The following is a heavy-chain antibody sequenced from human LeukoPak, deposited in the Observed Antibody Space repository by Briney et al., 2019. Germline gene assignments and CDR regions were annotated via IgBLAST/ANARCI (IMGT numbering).Heavy chain of an antibody. V-gene: IGHV5-51*01. J-gene: IGHJ4*02. CDR1: GYSFTRFW. D-gene: IGHD4-17*01. Sequence: GESLKISCKGSGYSFTRFWIGWVRQMPGKGLEWMGIINPLDSDTRYSPSFQGQVTFSADKSITTAYLQWSSLAASDTAMYYCTRRIDYGDYDYWGQGTLVTVSS. CDR2: INPLDSDT. CDR3: TRRIDYGDYDY.